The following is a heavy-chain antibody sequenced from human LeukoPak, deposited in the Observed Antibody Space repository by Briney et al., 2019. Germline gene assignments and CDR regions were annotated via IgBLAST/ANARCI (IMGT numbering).Heavy chain of an antibody. J-gene: IGHJ5*02. CDR1: GGSFSGYY. CDR2: INHSGST. Sequence: SETLSLTCAVYGGSFSGYYWSWIRQPPGKGLEWIGEINHSGSTNYNPSLKSRVTISGDTSKNQFSLKLSSVTAADTAVYYCARGEEWFDPWGQGTLVTVSS. CDR3: ARGEEWFDP. V-gene: IGHV4-34*01.